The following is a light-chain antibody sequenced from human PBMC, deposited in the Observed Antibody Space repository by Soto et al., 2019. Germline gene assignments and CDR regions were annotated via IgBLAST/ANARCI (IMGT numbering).Light chain of an antibody. Sequence: EIVLPQSPATLSLSPGERVTLSCRASQSVSSNLAWYQQKPGQAPRLLIYGASTRATGIPARFSGSGSGTEFTPTISSLQSEDFAVYYCQQYKNWPPWTFGQGTKVDIK. CDR3: QQYKNWPPWT. V-gene: IGKV3-15*01. CDR1: QSVSSN. CDR2: GAS. J-gene: IGKJ1*01.